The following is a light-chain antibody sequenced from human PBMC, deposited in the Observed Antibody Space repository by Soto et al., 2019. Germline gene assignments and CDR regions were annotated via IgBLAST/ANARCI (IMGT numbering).Light chain of an antibody. CDR2: DAS. Sequence: DIQMTQSPSTLSASVGDRVTITCRASQSIGRFLAWYQHQPGKAPKLLIYDASTLESGVPSRFSGTGSGTEFTLTISSLQSDDFAVYYCQHYNNWPWTVGQGTKVDIK. J-gene: IGKJ1*01. V-gene: IGKV1-5*01. CDR3: QHYNNWPWT. CDR1: QSIGRF.